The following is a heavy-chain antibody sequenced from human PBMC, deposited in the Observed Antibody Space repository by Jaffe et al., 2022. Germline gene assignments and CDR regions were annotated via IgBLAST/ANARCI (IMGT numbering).Heavy chain of an antibody. J-gene: IGHJ3*02. D-gene: IGHD3-9*01. Sequence: QVQLQESGPGLVKPSQTLSLTCTVSGGSITSGRYYWSWIRQPAGKGLEWVGRIYLSGSTHYNPSLKSRVTMSVDTSKNQFSLWLTSVTAADTAVYYCARDGTDLLTELAFHIWGQGTLVTVSS. CDR1: GGSITSGRYY. CDR3: ARDGTDLLTELAFHI. CDR2: IYLSGST. V-gene: IGHV4-61*02.